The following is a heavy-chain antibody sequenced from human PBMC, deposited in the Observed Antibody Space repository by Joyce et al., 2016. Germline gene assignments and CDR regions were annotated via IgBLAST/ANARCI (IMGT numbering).Heavy chain of an antibody. D-gene: IGHD6-19*01. Sequence: QVQLVQSGAEVKKPGASVKVSCKASGYTFTSHYIHWVRQAPGQGLEWMRMIEPSGGSTSYAQKFQGRVTMTRDTSTSTVYMDLSSLRSEDTAIFYCARDDGISGWYDGFDYWGQGTPVTVSS. V-gene: IGHV1-46*01. J-gene: IGHJ4*02. CDR3: ARDDGISGWYDGFDY. CDR1: GYTFTSHY. CDR2: IEPSGGST.